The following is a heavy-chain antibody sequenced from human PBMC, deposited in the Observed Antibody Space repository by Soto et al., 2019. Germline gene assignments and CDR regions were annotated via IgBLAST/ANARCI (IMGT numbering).Heavy chain of an antibody. Sequence: VGSLRLSCVASGLTVSHNYMAWVRQAPEMVLEWVSILYTEGTTYYADSVKGLFTISRDSSKNTLFLQVDSLRSEDTAVYCCGRPRPSGENYGMDVWGQGTTVTVSS. D-gene: IGHD3-16*01. CDR1: GLTVSHNY. CDR3: GRPRPSGENYGMDV. J-gene: IGHJ6*02. V-gene: IGHV3-53*01. CDR2: LYTEGTT.